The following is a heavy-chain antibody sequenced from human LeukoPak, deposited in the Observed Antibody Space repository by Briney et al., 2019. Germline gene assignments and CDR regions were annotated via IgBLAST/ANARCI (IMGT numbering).Heavy chain of an antibody. Sequence: PSETLSLTCTVSGGSISSYYWSWIRQPPGKGLEWIGYIYYSGSTNYNPPLKSRVTISVDTSKNQFSLKLSSVTAADTAVYYCARLHYDFWSGSAANWFDPWGQGTLVTVSS. D-gene: IGHD3-3*01. CDR2: IYYSGST. J-gene: IGHJ5*02. CDR1: GGSISSYY. V-gene: IGHV4-59*08. CDR3: ARLHYDFWSGSAANWFDP.